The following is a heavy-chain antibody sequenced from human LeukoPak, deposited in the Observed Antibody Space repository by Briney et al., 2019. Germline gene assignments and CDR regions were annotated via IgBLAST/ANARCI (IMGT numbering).Heavy chain of an antibody. CDR3: ARWVDYYDSSGSKEFDH. J-gene: IGHJ4*02. CDR2: ISSSTI. CDR1: GFTFSSYS. V-gene: IGHV3-48*01. Sequence: GGSLRLSCAASGFTFSSYSMNWVRQAPGKGLEWVSYISSSTIYYADSVKGRFTISRDNAKNSLYLQMNSLRAEDTALYYCARWVDYYDSSGSKEFDHWGQGTLVTVSS. D-gene: IGHD3-22*01.